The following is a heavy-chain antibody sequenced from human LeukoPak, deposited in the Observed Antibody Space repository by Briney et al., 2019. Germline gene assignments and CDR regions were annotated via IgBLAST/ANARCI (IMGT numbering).Heavy chain of an antibody. Sequence: SETLSLTCAVHGGSFSGYYWSWIRQPPGKGLEWIGEINHSGSTNYNPSLKSRVTISVDTSKNQFSLKLSSVTAADTAVYYCARGNKYYYDSSGYYSKYYFDYWGQGTLVTVSS. CDR2: INHSGST. V-gene: IGHV4-34*01. J-gene: IGHJ4*02. CDR3: ARGNKYYYDSSGYYSKYYFDY. D-gene: IGHD3-22*01. CDR1: GGSFSGYY.